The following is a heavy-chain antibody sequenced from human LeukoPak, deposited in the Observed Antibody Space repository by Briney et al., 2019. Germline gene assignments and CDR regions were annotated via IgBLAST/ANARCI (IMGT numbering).Heavy chain of an antibody. Sequence: GGSLRLSCAASEFTFSNYGMHWVRQAPGKGLEWVAFIRSDGTNEFYADSVRGRLTISRDNSKNTLYLQMNSLRAEDTAVYYCAKETWSPSEPGDYWGQGTLVTVSS. V-gene: IGHV3-30*02. D-gene: IGHD3-3*01. J-gene: IGHJ4*02. CDR2: IRSDGTNE. CDR3: AKETWSPSEPGDY. CDR1: EFTFSNYG.